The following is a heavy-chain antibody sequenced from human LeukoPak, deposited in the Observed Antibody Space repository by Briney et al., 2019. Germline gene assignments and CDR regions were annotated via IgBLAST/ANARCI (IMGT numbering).Heavy chain of an antibody. D-gene: IGHD2-21*02. CDR2: MNPNSGNT. Sequence: ASVKVSCKASGYTFTSYDINWVRQATGQGLEWMGWMNPNSGNTGYAQKFQGRVTMTRNTSISTAYMELSRLRSEDTAVYYCAREDRAYCGGDCYFDYWGQGTLVTVSS. CDR1: GYTFTSYD. V-gene: IGHV1-8*01. J-gene: IGHJ4*02. CDR3: AREDRAYCGGDCYFDY.